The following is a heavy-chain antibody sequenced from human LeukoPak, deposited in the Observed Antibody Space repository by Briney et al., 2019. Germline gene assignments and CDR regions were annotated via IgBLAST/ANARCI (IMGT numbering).Heavy chain of an antibody. CDR1: GFTFSSYA. CDR3: AKDLYCSSTSCCLDP. Sequence: GGSLRLSCAASGFTFSSYAMCWVRQAPGKGLEWVSAISGSGGSTYYADSVRGRFTISRDNSKNTLYLQMNSLRDEDTAVYYCAKDLYCSSTSCCLDPWGQGTLVTVSS. V-gene: IGHV3-23*01. D-gene: IGHD2-2*01. CDR2: ISGSGGST. J-gene: IGHJ5*02.